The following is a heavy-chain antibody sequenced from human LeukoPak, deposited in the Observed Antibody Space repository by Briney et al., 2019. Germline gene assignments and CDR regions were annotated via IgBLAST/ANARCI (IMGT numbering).Heavy chain of an antibody. D-gene: IGHD1-26*01. CDR2: INWNGGDT. Sequence: GGSLRLSCAASGFTFSSYDMHWVRQAPGKGLEWVSGINWNGGDTDYADSVKGRFTISRDNAKNSLYLQMNSLRTEDTALYYCAKSSGSVRHFYYYYMDVWGKGTTVTVSS. CDR1: GFTFSSYD. CDR3: AKSSGSVRHFYYYYMDV. V-gene: IGHV3-20*04. J-gene: IGHJ6*03.